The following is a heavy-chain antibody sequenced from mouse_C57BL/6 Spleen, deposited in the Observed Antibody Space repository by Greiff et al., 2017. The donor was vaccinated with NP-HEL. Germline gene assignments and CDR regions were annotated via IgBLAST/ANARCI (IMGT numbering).Heavy chain of an antibody. Sequence: VQLQQSGTDLVKPGASVKLSCKASGYTFTSYWMHWVKQRPGQGLEWIGNINPSNGGTNYNEKFKSKATLTVDKSSSTAYMQPSSLTSEDSAVYYCARSLGRKYFDVWGTGNTVTVSS. CDR1: GYTFTSYW. D-gene: IGHD4-1*01. V-gene: IGHV1-53*01. CDR3: ARSLGRKYFDV. J-gene: IGHJ1*03. CDR2: INPSNGGT.